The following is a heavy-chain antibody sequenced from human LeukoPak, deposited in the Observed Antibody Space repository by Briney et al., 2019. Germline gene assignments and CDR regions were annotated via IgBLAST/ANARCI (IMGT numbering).Heavy chain of an antibody. CDR1: GYTLTSYG. Sequence: ASVKVSCKASGYTLTSYGISRVRQAPGQGLEWMGWISAYNGNTNYAQKLQGRVTMTTDTSTSTAYMELRSLRSDDTAVYYCARGGVVVPAAMLNYWGQGTLVTVSS. CDR2: ISAYNGNT. V-gene: IGHV1-18*04. J-gene: IGHJ4*02. CDR3: ARGGVVVPAAMLNY. D-gene: IGHD2-2*01.